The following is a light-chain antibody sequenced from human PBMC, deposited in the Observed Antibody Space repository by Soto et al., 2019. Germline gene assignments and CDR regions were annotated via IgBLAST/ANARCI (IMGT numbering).Light chain of an antibody. CDR1: QSISDW. Sequence: DIQVTHSPSTLSASVLDIVIITCRASQSISDWVAWYQQKPGKAPKLLINSLESGVASRFSGSRSGTEFTLTISSLQPDDFATYYCQQYNSYSWTFGQGTKVDIK. CDR3: QQYNSYSWT. J-gene: IGKJ1*01. V-gene: IGKV1-5*01.